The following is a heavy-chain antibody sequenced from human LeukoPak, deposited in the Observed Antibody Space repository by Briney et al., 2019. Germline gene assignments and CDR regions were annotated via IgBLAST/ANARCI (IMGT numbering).Heavy chain of an antibody. D-gene: IGHD3-3*01. CDR1: GYSFTTYW. J-gene: IGHJ4*02. Sequence: GESLKISCKASGYSFTTYWIGWVRQMPGKGLEWMGIIYPGDSDTKYSPSFQAQVTISADRSIRTAYLQWTTLKASDTAIYYCARGMEWDLLDYWGQGTLVTVSS. V-gene: IGHV5-51*01. CDR3: ARGMEWDLLDY. CDR2: IYPGDSDT.